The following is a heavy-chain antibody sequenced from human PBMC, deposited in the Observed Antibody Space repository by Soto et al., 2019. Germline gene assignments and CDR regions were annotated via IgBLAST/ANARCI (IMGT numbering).Heavy chain of an antibody. CDR2: ISAYNGNT. CDR1: GYTFTSYG. V-gene: IGHV1-18*01. D-gene: IGHD4-17*01. CDR3: ARDYGDAYYYYGMDV. J-gene: IGHJ6*02. Sequence: GASVKVSCKASGYTFTSYGISCVRQAPGQGLEWMGWISAYNGNTNYAQKLQGRVTMTTDTSTSTAYMELRSLRSDDTAVYYCARDYGDAYYYYGMDVWGQGTTVTVSS.